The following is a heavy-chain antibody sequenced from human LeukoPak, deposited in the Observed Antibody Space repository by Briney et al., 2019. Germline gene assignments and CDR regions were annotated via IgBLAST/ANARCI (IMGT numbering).Heavy chain of an antibody. Sequence: SETLSLTCAVSGGSISSSNWWSWVRQPPGKGLEWIGYIYHSGSTYYNPSLKSRVTISVDRSKNQFSLKLSSVTAADTAVYYCARGAIAAAGHRPYWYFDLWGRGTLVTVSS. V-gene: IGHV4-4*02. CDR3: ARGAIAAAGHRPYWYFDL. CDR1: GGSISSSNW. CDR2: IYHSGST. D-gene: IGHD6-13*01. J-gene: IGHJ2*01.